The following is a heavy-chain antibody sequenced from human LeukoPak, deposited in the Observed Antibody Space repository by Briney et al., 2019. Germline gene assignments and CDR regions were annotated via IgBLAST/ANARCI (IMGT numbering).Heavy chain of an antibody. CDR2: ISSSSSYI. V-gene: IGHV3-21*01. D-gene: IGHD3-10*01. CDR1: GFTFSSYS. J-gene: IGHJ6*02. Sequence: PGGSLRLSCAASGFTFSSYSMNWVRQAPGKGLEWVSSISSSSSYIYYADSVKGRFTISRDNAKNSLYLQMNSLRAEDTAVYYCARDARRSGSYYKNYYYYGMDVWGQGTTVTVSS. CDR3: ARDARRSGSYYKNYYYYGMDV.